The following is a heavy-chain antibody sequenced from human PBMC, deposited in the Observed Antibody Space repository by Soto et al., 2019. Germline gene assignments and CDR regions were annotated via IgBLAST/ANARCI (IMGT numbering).Heavy chain of an antibody. CDR2: ISGSGGDT. J-gene: IGHJ1*01. CDR3: AKARGIITPAAGCY. Sequence: PGGSLRLSCAASGFTFSTYAMSWVRQAPGKGLEWVSVISGSGGDTYYADSVKGRFTIARDNSKNTLSLQMNSLRAEDTAVYYCAKARGIITPAAGCYWGEGTQVTVSS. V-gene: IGHV3-23*01. D-gene: IGHD3-16*01. CDR1: GFTFSTYA.